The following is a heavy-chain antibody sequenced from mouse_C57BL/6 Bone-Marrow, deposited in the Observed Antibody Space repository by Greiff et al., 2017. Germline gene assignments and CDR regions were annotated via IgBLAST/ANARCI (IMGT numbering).Heavy chain of an antibody. V-gene: IGHV1-50*01. CDR2: IDPSDSYT. D-gene: IGHD2-1*01. J-gene: IGHJ2*01. CDR1: GYTFTSYW. CDR3: AVYYGNYAFDY. Sequence: QVQLQQPGAELVKPGASVKLSCKASGYTFTSYWMQWVKQRPGQGLEWIGEIDPSDSYTNYNQKFKGKATLTVDTSSSTAYMQLSSLTSEDSAVYDGAVYYGNYAFDYWGQGTTLTVSS.